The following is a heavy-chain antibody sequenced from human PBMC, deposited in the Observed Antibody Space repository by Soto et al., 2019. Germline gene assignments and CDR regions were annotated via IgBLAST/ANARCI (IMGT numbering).Heavy chain of an antibody. V-gene: IGHV1-69*01. CDR3: ARSAITCFGVVSIPPHYYSEMDV. Sequence: QVQLVQSGAEVKKPGSSVKVSCKASGGTFNRYAISWVRQAPGQGLEWMGGIIPIFGIGNDAQRFQGRVTITADESTGTADMELSSLRSEDTGVHYCARSAITCFGVVSIPPHYYSEMDVWGQGNTVTVSS. J-gene: IGHJ6*02. CDR2: IIPIFGIG. CDR1: GGTFNRYA. D-gene: IGHD3-3*01.